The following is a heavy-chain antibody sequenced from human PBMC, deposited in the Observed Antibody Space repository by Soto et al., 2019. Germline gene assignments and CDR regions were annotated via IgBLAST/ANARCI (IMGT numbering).Heavy chain of an antibody. J-gene: IGHJ4*02. Sequence: KPSETLSLTCDVSGYTISSGFYWAWIRQPPGKRLEWIGNIYHTGTTYYNPSLKSRVTMSVDTSKNQFSLRLSSVTAADTAVFYCARVPNVGMSGSPGDSWGQGTLVTVSS. D-gene: IGHD3-10*01. CDR1: GYTISSGFY. V-gene: IGHV4-38-2*01. CDR2: IYHTGTT. CDR3: ARVPNVGMSGSPGDS.